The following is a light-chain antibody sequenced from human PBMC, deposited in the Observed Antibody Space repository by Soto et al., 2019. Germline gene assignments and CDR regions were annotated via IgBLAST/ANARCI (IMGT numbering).Light chain of an antibody. V-gene: IGKV1-5*01. CDR1: QSISSW. CDR3: KQYNSYWT. Sequence: DIQMTQSPSTLSGSVGDRVTITCRASQSISSWLAWYQQKPGKAPKLLIYDASSLESGVPSRFSGSGSGTEFTLTIRSLQPDDFATYYCKQYNSYWTCGQGTKVDIK. CDR2: DAS. J-gene: IGKJ1*01.